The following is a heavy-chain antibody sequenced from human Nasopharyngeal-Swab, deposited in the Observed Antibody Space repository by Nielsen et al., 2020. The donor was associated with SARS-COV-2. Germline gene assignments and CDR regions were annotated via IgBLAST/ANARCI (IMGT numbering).Heavy chain of an antibody. CDR2: IGDKDHNYAT. Sequence: GGSLRLSCAASGFTFSSYWMSWVRQASGKGLEWVGRIGDKDHNYATTYAASVQGRFTISRDDSKNTAFLQMDSLKTEDSALYYCTTDFYFDYWGQGTLVTVSS. J-gene: IGHJ4*02. CDR3: TTDFYFDY. CDR1: GFTFSSYW. V-gene: IGHV3-73*01.